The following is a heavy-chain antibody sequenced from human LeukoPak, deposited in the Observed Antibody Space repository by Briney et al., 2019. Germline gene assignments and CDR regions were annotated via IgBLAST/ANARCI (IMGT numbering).Heavy chain of an antibody. CDR3: ARWGGYSYGFTRGFDS. Sequence: GESLKISCKGSGYRFTSYWIGWVRQLPGKGLEWMGIIYPGDSDTRYSPSFQGQVTISADKSISTAYLQWSSLKASDTAMYYCARWGGYSYGFTRGFDSWGQGTLVTVSS. CDR2: IYPGDSDT. V-gene: IGHV5-51*01. CDR1: GYRFTSYW. D-gene: IGHD5-18*01. J-gene: IGHJ4*02.